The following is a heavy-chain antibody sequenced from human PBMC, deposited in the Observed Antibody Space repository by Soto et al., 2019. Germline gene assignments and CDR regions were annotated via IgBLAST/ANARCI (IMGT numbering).Heavy chain of an antibody. J-gene: IGHJ6*02. CDR1: GGSFSGYY. CDR2: INHSGST. D-gene: IGHD3-16*01. V-gene: IGHV4-34*01. CDR3: ARCSHAFLLGYYGMDV. Sequence: PSETLSLTCAVYGGSFSGYYRSWIRQPPGKGLEWIGEINHSGSTNYNPSLKSRVTISVDTSKNKFSLKLSSVTAADTAVYYCARCSHAFLLGYYGMDVWGQGTPVTVSS.